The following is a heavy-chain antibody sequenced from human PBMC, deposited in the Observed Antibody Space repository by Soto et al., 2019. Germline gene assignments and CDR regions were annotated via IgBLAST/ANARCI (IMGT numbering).Heavy chain of an antibody. CDR2: IDPGDSQT. CDR1: GYSFAGYW. CDR3: ARQIYDSDTGPNFQYYFDS. J-gene: IGHJ4*02. Sequence: GESLKISCKGSGYSFAGYWITWVRQKPGKGIEWMGRIDPGDSQTYYSPSFRGHVTISVTKSITTVFLQWSSLRASDTAMYYCARQIYDSDTGPNFQYYFDSWGQGTPVTVSS. D-gene: IGHD3-22*01. V-gene: IGHV5-10-1*01.